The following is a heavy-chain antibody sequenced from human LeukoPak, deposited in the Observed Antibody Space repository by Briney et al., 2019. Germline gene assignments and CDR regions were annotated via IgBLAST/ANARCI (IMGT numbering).Heavy chain of an antibody. CDR1: GFTFSNYA. CDR2: ISGSGIST. CDR3: AKGTSTVTNVDN. J-gene: IGHJ4*02. Sequence: GGSLRLSCAASGFTFSNYAMSGVRQAPGKGLEWVSSISGSGISTYYADSVNGRFTISRDNSKNTLYLQMNSLRAEDTAVYYCAKGTSTVTNVDNWGQGTLVTVSS. D-gene: IGHD4-17*01. V-gene: IGHV3-23*01.